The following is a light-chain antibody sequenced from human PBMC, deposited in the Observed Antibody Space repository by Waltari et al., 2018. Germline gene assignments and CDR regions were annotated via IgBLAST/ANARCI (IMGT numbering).Light chain of an antibody. V-gene: IGLV2-14*01. J-gene: IGLJ2*01. CDR2: DVS. CDR3: SSYTSSSTYVL. CDR1: SSDVGGYNY. Sequence: QSALTQPASVSGSPGQSLTISCTGTSSDVGGYNYVSWYQQHPGTAPKLMIYDVSKRPSGVSNRFSGSKSGNTASLTISGLQAEDEADYYCSSYTSSSTYVLFGGGTKLTVL.